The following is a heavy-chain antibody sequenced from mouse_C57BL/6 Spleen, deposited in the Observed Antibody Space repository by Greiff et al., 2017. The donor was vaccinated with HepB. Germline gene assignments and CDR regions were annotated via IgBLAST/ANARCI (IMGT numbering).Heavy chain of an antibody. CDR1: GYTFTSYG. D-gene: IGHD1-1*01. CDR3: AREFITTVVATIDYYAMDY. V-gene: IGHV1-81*01. CDR2: IYPRSGNT. Sequence: VQLQQSGAELARPGASVKLSCKASGYTFTSYGISWVKQRTGQGLEWIGEIYPRSGNTYYNEKFKGKATLTADKSSSTAYMELRSLTSEDSAVYFCAREFITTVVATIDYYAMDYWGQGTSVTVSS. J-gene: IGHJ4*01.